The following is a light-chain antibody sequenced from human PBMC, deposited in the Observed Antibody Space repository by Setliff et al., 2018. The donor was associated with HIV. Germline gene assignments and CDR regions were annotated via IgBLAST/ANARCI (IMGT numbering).Light chain of an antibody. Sequence: QSALTQPASVSGSPGQSITISCTGSSSDVGNTLSVSWYQQYVGEVPKLLIYEVDGRPSGISHRFSGSKSGNTASLTISGLQVEDEADYYCCSYGTGDIWVFGGGTKVTVL. CDR1: SSDVGNTLS. CDR3: CSYGTGDIWV. J-gene: IGLJ3*02. CDR2: EVD. V-gene: IGLV2-23*02.